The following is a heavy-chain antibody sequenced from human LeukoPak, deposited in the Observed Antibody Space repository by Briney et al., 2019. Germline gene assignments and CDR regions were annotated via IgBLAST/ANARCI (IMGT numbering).Heavy chain of an antibody. CDR3: ARWGSIAVARFDY. J-gene: IGHJ4*02. Sequence: SETLSLTCTVSGGSISSYYWSWIRQPPGQGQKRNGYIYYTGSTNYNPSLTSRVNISVDTSKNQFSLNLTSVTAADTAVYYCARWGSIAVARFDYWGQGTLVTVSS. CDR2: IYYTGST. CDR1: GGSISSYY. V-gene: IGHV4-59*01. D-gene: IGHD6-6*01.